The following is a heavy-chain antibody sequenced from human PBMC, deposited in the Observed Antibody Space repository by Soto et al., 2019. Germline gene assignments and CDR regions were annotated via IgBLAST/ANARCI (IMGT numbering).Heavy chain of an antibody. Sequence: PSETLSLTCAVSGGSISSSNWWSWVRQPPGKGLEWIGEIYHSGSTNYNPSLKSRVTISVDKSKNQFSLQLNSVSPEDTAIYYCAREPNYYGMDVWGQGTTVTVSS. CDR1: GGSISSSNW. J-gene: IGHJ6*02. CDR3: AREPNYYGMDV. CDR2: IYHSGST. V-gene: IGHV4-4*02.